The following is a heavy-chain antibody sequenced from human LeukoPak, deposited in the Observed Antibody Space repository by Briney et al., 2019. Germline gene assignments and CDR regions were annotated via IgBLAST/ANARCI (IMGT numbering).Heavy chain of an antibody. V-gene: IGHV1-18*01. CDR1: GGTFSSYA. D-gene: IGHD3-9*01. CDR2: ISAYNGNT. Sequence: GSSVKVSCKASGGTFSSYAISWVRQAPGQGLEWMGWISAYNGNTNYAQKLQGRVTMTTDTSTSTAYMELRSLRSDDTAVYYCARGLYYDILTHYYYGMDVWGQGTTVTVSS. J-gene: IGHJ6*02. CDR3: ARGLYYDILTHYYYGMDV.